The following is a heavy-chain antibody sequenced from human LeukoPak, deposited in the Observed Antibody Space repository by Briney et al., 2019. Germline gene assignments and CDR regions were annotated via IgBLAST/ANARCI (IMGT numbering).Heavy chain of an antibody. CDR2: ISGGGIST. V-gene: IGHV3-23*01. CDR3: ARAKPKNMVRGLIMRRESRYYFDY. CDR1: GFTFSSYA. D-gene: IGHD3-10*01. Sequence: GGSLRLSCAASGFTFSSYARTWVRQAPGKGLEWVSAISGGGISTYYADTVKGRFTISRDNSQNTLYLQMNSLRAEDTAVYYCARAKPKNMVRGLIMRRESRYYFDYWGQGTLVTVSS. J-gene: IGHJ4*02.